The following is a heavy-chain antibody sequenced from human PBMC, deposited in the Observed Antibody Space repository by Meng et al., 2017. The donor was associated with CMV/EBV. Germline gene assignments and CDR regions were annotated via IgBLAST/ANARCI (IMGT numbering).Heavy chain of an antibody. CDR3: ARGSALNSR. V-gene: IGHV3-74*03. J-gene: IGHJ4*02. Sequence: RLSCAASGFTCRSSWMHCVRQVPGKRPEWVSCLNSDGSSTTYLDSVKGRFTISRDNAKNTLYLQMDSLRVEDTAAYYCARGSALNSRWGQGTLVTVS. CDR1: GFTCRSSW. D-gene: IGHD2-21*01. CDR2: LNSDGSST.